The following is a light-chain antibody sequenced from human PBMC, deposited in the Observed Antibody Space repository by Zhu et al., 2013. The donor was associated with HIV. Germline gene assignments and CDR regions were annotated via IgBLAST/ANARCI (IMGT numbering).Light chain of an antibody. J-gene: IGKJ1*01. Sequence: DIVLTQSPGTLSLSPGERATLSCRASQSVDNNFLAWYQHKPGQAPRLLIYGTSSRPTGIPDRFSGSGSGTDFTLTISRLEPEDFAVYYCQQYGSSPRTFGQGTKVEIK. CDR2: GTS. CDR3: QQYGSSPRT. CDR1: QSVDNNF. V-gene: IGKV3-20*01.